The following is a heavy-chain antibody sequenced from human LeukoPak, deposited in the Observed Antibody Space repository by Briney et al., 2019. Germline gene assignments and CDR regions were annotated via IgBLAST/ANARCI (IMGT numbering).Heavy chain of an antibody. CDR3: ARWAYYDSSGPIYWYFDL. V-gene: IGHV1-69*04. J-gene: IGHJ2*01. CDR1: GGTFSSYA. CDR2: IIPILGIA. Sequence: SVKVSCKASGGTFSSYAISWVRQAPGQGLEWMGRIIPILGIANYAQKFQGRVTITADKSTSTAYMELSSLRAGDTAVYYCARWAYYDSSGPIYWYFDLWGRGTLVTVSS. D-gene: IGHD3-22*01.